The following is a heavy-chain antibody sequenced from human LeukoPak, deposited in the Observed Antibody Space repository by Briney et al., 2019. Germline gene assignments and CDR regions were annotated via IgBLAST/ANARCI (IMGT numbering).Heavy chain of an antibody. CDR2: FYYSGST. Sequence: PSETLSLTCTVSGGSISNHYWSWIREPPGKGLEWIGYFYYSGSTTYNTPPKSRVTISVDASKNQFSLNLSSVTAADTAVYYCARGFGDNVVRYFDYWGQGTLVTVSS. J-gene: IGHJ4*02. CDR1: GGSISNHY. CDR3: ARGFGDNVVRYFDY. D-gene: IGHD6-6*01. V-gene: IGHV4-59*11.